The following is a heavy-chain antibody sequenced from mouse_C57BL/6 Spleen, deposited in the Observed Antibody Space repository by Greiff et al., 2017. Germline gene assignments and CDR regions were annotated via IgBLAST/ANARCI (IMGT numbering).Heavy chain of an antibody. CDR1: GYAFSSSW. D-gene: IGHD2-5*01. Sequence: VQLQESGPELVKPGASVKISCKASGYAFSSSWMNWVKQRPGKGLEWIGRIYPGDGDTNYNGKFKGKATLTADKSSSTAYMQLSSLTSEDSAVYVCARDGSNPFAYWGQGTLVTVSA. CDR2: IYPGDGDT. V-gene: IGHV1-82*01. J-gene: IGHJ3*01. CDR3: ARDGSNPFAY.